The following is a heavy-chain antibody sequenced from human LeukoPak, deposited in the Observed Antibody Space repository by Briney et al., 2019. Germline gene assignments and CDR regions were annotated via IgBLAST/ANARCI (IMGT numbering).Heavy chain of an antibody. J-gene: IGHJ4*02. CDR2: ISGSGGST. CDR1: GFTFSSYA. CDR3: AKIPYYYGSGSRQGY. D-gene: IGHD3-10*01. V-gene: IGHV3-23*01. Sequence: GGSLRLSCAAPGFTFSSYAMSWVRQAPGKGLEWVSAISGSGGSTYYADSVKGRFTISRDNSKNTLYLQMNSLRAEDTAVYYCAKIPYYYGSGSRQGYWGRGTLVTVSS.